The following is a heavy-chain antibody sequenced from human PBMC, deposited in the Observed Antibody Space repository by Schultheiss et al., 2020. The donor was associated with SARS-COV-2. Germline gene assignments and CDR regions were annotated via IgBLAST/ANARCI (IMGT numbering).Heavy chain of an antibody. CDR2: IYYSGST. V-gene: IGHV4-59*01. D-gene: IGHD3-22*01. CDR3: ARVKRKYYDSSGYPYDAFDI. Sequence: SETLSLTCTVSGGSISSYYWSWIRQPPGKGLEWIGYIYYSGSTNYNPSLKSRVTISVDTSKNQFSLKLSSVTAADTAVYYCARVKRKYYDSSGYPYDAFDIWGQGTMVTVSS. J-gene: IGHJ3*02. CDR1: GGSISSYY.